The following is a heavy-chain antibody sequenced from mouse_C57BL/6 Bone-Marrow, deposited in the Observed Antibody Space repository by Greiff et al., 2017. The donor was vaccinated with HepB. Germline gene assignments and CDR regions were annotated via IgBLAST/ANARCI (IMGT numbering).Heavy chain of an antibody. CDR3: ARGSYYGSAWFSY. Sequence: QVQLQQPGAELVKPGASVKMSCKASGYTFTSYWITWVKQRPGQGLEWIGDIYPGSGSTNYNEKFKGKATLTVDTSSSTAYMQLSSLTSEDSAVYYCARGSYYGSAWFSYWGRGTLVTVSA. J-gene: IGHJ3*01. V-gene: IGHV1-55*01. CDR1: GYTFTSYW. CDR2: IYPGSGST. D-gene: IGHD2-1*01.